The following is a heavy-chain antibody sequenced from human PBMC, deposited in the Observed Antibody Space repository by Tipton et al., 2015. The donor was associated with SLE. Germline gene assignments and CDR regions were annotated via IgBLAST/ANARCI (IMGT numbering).Heavy chain of an antibody. J-gene: IGHJ3*02. CDR3: ARRPTRSSGYFGAFDI. CDR1: GGSISSSSYY. Sequence: TLSLTCTVSGGSISSSSYYWGWIRQPPGKGLEWIGCIYYSGSTYYNPSLKNRVTISVDTSKNHFSLKLNSLTAAETAVYYCARRPTRSSGYFGAFDIWGQGTMVTVSS. D-gene: IGHD3-22*01. V-gene: IGHV4-39*01. CDR2: IYYSGST.